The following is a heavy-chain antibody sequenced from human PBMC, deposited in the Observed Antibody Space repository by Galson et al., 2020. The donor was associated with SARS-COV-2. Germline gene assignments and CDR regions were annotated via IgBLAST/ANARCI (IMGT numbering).Heavy chain of an antibody. CDR1: GYTFTSYG. CDR2: ISAYNGNT. V-gene: IGHV1-18*04. CDR3: ARDEYSPYYFDY. D-gene: IGHD4-4*01. J-gene: IGHJ4*02. Sequence: ASVKVSCKASGYTFTSYGISWVRQAPGQGREGMGWISAYNGNTNYAQKLQGRVTMTTDTSTSTAYMELRSLRSDDTAVYYCARDEYSPYYFDYWGQGTLVTVSS.